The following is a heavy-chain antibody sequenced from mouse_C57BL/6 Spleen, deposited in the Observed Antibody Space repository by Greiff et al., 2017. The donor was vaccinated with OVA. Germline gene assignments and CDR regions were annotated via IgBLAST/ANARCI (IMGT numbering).Heavy chain of an antibody. CDR1: GYTFTSYW. V-gene: IGHV1-55*01. D-gene: IGHD2-2*01. CDR3: ARSRYGYDEAWFAY. Sequence: VQLQQPGAELVKPGASVKMSCKASGYTFTSYWITWVKQRPGQGLEWIGDIYPGSGSTNYNEKFKSKATLTVDTSSSTAYMQLSSLTSEDSAVYYCARSRYGYDEAWFAYWGQGTLVTVSA. CDR2: IYPGSGST. J-gene: IGHJ3*01.